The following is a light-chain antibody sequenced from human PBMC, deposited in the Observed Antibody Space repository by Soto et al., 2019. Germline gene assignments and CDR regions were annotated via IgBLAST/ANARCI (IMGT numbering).Light chain of an antibody. V-gene: IGKV3-20*01. CDR2: GIS. J-gene: IGKJ2*01. Sequence: EIVLTQSPATLSLSPGERATLSCRASQSVSSYLAWYQQKPGQAPRLLIYGISSRATGIPGRFSGSGSGTDFTLTISRLEPEDFVVYYCQQYSTLPHTFGQGTKLEVK. CDR3: QQYSTLPHT. CDR1: QSVSSY.